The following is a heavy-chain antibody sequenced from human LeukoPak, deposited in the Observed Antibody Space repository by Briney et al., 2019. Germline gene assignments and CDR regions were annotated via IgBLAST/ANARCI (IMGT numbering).Heavy chain of an antibody. V-gene: IGHV5-51*01. Sequence: GESLKISCKGSGYSFTSYWIGWVRQMPGKGLEWMGIIYPGDSDTRYSPSFQGQVTISADKSISTAYLQMNSLRAEDTAVYYCAKRNRPSSDNRMCWGQGTLVTVSS. CDR3: AKRNRPSSDNRMC. J-gene: IGHJ4*02. CDR1: GYSFTSYW. D-gene: IGHD3-22*01. CDR2: IYPGDSDT.